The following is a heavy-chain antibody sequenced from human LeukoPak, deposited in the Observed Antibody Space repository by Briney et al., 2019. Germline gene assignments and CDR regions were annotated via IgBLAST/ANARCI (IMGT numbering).Heavy chain of an antibody. CDR3: ARGQECSSTRCSTGKFLDS. CDR1: GGSISYYY. CDR2: IYYSGST. V-gene: IGHV4-59*12. D-gene: IGHD2-2*01. Sequence: SETLSLTCTVSGGSISYYYCNWIRQPPGKGLEWIGYIYYSGSTNYNPSLKSRVTISLDKPKNQFSLKLTSVTAADTAVYYCARGQECSSTRCSTGKFLDSWGQGTLVTVSS. J-gene: IGHJ5*01.